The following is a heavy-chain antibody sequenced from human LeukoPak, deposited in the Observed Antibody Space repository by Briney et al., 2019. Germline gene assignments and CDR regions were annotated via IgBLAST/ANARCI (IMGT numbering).Heavy chain of an antibody. Sequence: GGSLRLSCAASGFTFSSYSMNWVRQAPGKGLEWVSSISSSSSYIYYADSVKGRFTTSRDNAKNSLYLQMNSLRAEDTAVYYCARAPNYCSGGSCFDYWGRGTLVTLSS. J-gene: IGHJ4*02. CDR2: ISSSSSYI. CDR1: GFTFSSYS. D-gene: IGHD2-15*01. V-gene: IGHV3-21*01. CDR3: ARAPNYCSGGSCFDY.